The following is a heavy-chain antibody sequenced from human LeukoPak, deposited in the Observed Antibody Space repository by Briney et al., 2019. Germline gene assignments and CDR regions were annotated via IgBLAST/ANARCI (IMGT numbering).Heavy chain of an antibody. V-gene: IGHV4-34*01. D-gene: IGHD6-25*01. CDR1: GVSFSGYY. Sequence: SETLSLTCAVYGVSFSGYYWSWIRQPPGKGLEWIGEINHSGSTNYNPSLKSRVTISVDTSKNQFSLKLSSVTAADTAVYYCARRGSSDYYYMDVWGKGTTVTVSS. CDR2: INHSGST. J-gene: IGHJ6*03. CDR3: ARRGSSDYYYMDV.